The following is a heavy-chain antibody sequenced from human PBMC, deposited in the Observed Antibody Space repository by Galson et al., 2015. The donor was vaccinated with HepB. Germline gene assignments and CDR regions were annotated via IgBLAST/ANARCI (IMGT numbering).Heavy chain of an antibody. CDR3: ARAPPAYYYDSSEGAFDI. V-gene: IGHV1-3*01. D-gene: IGHD3-22*01. J-gene: IGHJ3*02. CDR1: GYTFTSYA. CDR2: INAGNGNT. Sequence: SVKVSCKASGYTFTSYAMHWVRQAPGQRLEWMGWINAGNGNTKYSQKFQGRVTITRDTSASTAYMELSSLRSEDTAVYYCARAPPAYYYDSSEGAFDIWGQGTMVTGSS.